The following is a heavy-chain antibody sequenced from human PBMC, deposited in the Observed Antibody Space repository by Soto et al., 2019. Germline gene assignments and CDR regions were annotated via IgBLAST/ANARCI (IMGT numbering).Heavy chain of an antibody. V-gene: IGHV1-18*01. J-gene: IGHJ4*02. CDR2: ISAYNGNT. CDR1: GYTFTSYG. CDR3: ARLTYYYDSSGYLRPLSKDY. D-gene: IGHD3-22*01. Sequence: GASVKVSCKASGYTFTSYGISWVRQAPGQGLEWMGWISAYNGNTNYAQKLRGRVTMTTDTSTSTAYMELRSLRSDDTAVYYCARLTYYYDSSGYLRPLSKDYWGQGTLVTVSS.